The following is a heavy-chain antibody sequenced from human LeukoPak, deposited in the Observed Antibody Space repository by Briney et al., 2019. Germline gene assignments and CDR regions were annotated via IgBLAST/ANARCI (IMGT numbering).Heavy chain of an antibody. CDR1: GGTFSSYA. V-gene: IGHV1-69*04. J-gene: IGHJ6*02. Sequence: SVKVSRKASGGTFSSYAISWVRQAPGQGLEWMGRIIPILGIANYAQKFQGRVTITADKSTSTAYMELSSLRSEDTAVYYCARDRTDGDYDYYYGMDVWGQGTTVTVSS. CDR2: IIPILGIA. CDR3: ARDRTDGDYDYYYGMDV. D-gene: IGHD4-17*01.